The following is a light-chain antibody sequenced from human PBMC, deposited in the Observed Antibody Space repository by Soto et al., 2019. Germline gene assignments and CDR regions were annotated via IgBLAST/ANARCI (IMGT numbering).Light chain of an antibody. J-gene: IGKJ4*01. V-gene: IGKV3-11*01. CDR2: AAS. Sequence: EIVLTQSPVTLSLSPGERATLLCRASQSVSGYLAWYQQKPGQAPRLLIYAASYRATGISDKFSGSGSGTDFSLTISRLEPEDFAVYYCQQYNNWPLTFGGGTKVDIK. CDR3: QQYNNWPLT. CDR1: QSVSGY.